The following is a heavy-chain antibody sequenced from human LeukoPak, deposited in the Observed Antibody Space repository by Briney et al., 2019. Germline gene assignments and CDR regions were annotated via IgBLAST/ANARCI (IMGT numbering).Heavy chain of an antibody. CDR3: ARHPEGYTFDY. D-gene: IGHD5-24*01. CDR2: IYPGDSDT. J-gene: IGHJ4*02. V-gene: IGHV5-51*01. CDR1: GYSFTSYW. Sequence: GAALKISFKGYGYSFTSYWIGWVRRRPGKGVGWMGIIYPGDSDTRYSPSFQGQVTISADKSISTAYLQWSSLKASDTAMYYCARHPEGYTFDYWGQGTLVTVSS.